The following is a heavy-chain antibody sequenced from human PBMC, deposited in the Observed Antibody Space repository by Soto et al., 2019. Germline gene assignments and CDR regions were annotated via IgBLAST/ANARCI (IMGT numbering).Heavy chain of an antibody. J-gene: IGHJ4*02. Sequence: TLETLSLTCAVYGGSFSGYYWSWIRQPPGKGLEWIGEINHSGSTNYNPSLKSRVTISVDTSKNQFSLKLSSVTAADTTVYYCARPHSNYANYFDYWGQGTLVTVSS. D-gene: IGHD4-4*01. CDR3: ARPHSNYANYFDY. CDR1: GGSFSGYY. CDR2: INHSGST. V-gene: IGHV4-34*01.